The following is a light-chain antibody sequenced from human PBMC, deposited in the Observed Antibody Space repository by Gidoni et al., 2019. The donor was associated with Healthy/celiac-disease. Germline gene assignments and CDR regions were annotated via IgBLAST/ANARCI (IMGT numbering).Light chain of an antibody. CDR3: SSYPSSSTVV. V-gene: IGLV2-14*01. CDR1: SSDVGDYNY. Sequence: QSALTQPASVSGSPGQSITISCTGTSSDVGDYNYVSWYQQHPGKAPKLMIYEVSNRPSGVSNRFSGSKSGNTASLTIPGLQAEDEADYYCSSYPSSSTVVFGGGTKLTVL. CDR2: EVS. J-gene: IGLJ2*01.